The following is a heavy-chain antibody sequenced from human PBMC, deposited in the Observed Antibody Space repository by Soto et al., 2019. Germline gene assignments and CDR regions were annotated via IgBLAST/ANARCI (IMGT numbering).Heavy chain of an antibody. D-gene: IGHD3-22*01. J-gene: IGHJ6*02. Sequence: QHGGSPRISCAACGFTVSSNYMSGVRQAPGKGLEWVSVIYSGGSTYYADSVKGRFTISRDNSKNTLYLQMNSLRAEDTAVYYCARSSAVSGGYYYGFPCRYGMDVWGQGTTVTVSS. CDR3: ARSSAVSGGYYYGFPCRYGMDV. CDR2: IYSGGST. V-gene: IGHV3-53*01. CDR1: GFTVSSNY.